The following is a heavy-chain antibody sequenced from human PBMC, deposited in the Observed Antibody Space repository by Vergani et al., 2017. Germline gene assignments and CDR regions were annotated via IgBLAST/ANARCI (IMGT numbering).Heavy chain of an antibody. CDR3: ARVPYSSGWYDWYFDL. D-gene: IGHD6-19*01. CDR2: IYYSGST. J-gene: IGHJ2*01. V-gene: IGHV4-59*01. Sequence: QVQLPESGPGLVKPSETLSLTCTVSGGSISSYYWSWIRQPPGKGLEWIGYIYYSGSTNYNPSLKSRVTISVDTSKNQFSLKLSSVTAADTAVYYCARVPYSSGWYDWYFDLWGRGTLVTVSS. CDR1: GGSISSYY.